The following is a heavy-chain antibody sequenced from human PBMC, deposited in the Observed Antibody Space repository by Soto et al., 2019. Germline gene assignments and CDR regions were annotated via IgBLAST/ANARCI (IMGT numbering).Heavy chain of an antibody. Sequence: QLQLQESGPGLVKPSETLSLTCIVSGGSITRNNHYWGWIRQSPGKGLEWIGSILYSGSTNYNPSRKSRVTLSVETSKHQFSLKMSSAAAADTALYYCARLGSSGWYQGSYFDYWGQGTLVTVSS. CDR1: GGSITRNNHY. V-gene: IGHV4-39*01. D-gene: IGHD6-19*01. J-gene: IGHJ4*02. CDR3: ARLGSSGWYQGSYFDY. CDR2: ILYSGST.